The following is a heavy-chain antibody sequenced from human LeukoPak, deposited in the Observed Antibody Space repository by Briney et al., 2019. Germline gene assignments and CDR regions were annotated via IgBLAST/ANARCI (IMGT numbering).Heavy chain of an antibody. D-gene: IGHD6-13*01. Sequence: GGSLRLSCAASRFTFSSYNMNWVRQAPGKGLEWVSSITSGGSTYYADSVKGRFTISRDNSKNTLYLQMNSLRAEDTAVYYCARDHLVSNAFDIWGQGTMVTVSS. CDR2: ITSGGST. V-gene: IGHV3-23*01. CDR1: RFTFSSYN. J-gene: IGHJ3*02. CDR3: ARDHLVSNAFDI.